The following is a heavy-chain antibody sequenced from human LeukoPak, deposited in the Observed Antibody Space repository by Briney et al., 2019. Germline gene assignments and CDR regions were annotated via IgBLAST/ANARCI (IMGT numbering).Heavy chain of an antibody. CDR1: GGSISSYY. CDR2: IYYSGST. CDR3: ARGKEAAAGTGGFDY. D-gene: IGHD6-13*01. J-gene: IGHJ4*02. Sequence: PSETLSLTCTVSGGSISSYYWSWIRQPPGKGLEWIGYIYYSGSTNYNPSLKSRVTISVDTSKNQFSLKLSSVTAADTAVYYCARGKEAAAGTGGFDYWGQGTLVTVSS. V-gene: IGHV4-59*01.